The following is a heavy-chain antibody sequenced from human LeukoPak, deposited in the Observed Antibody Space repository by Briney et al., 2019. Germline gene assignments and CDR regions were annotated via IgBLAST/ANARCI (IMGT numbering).Heavy chain of an antibody. CDR2: IIPIFGTA. CDR1: GYTFTGYY. D-gene: IGHD3-22*01. Sequence: SVKVSCKASGYTFTGYYMHWVRQAPGQGLEWMGRIIPIFGTANYAQKFQGRVTITTDESTSTAYMELSSLRSEDTAVYYCARGPDYYDSSGYYYTDFDYWGQGTLVTVSS. CDR3: ARGPDYYDSSGYYYTDFDY. J-gene: IGHJ4*02. V-gene: IGHV1-69*05.